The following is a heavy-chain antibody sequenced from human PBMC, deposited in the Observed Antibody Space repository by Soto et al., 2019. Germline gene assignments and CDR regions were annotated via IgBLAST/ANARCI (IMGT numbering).Heavy chain of an antibody. Sequence: SETLSLTCTVSGGSISSSSYYWGWIRQPPGKGLEWIGSIYYSGSTYYNPSLKSRVTISVDTSKNQFSLKLSSVTAADTAVYYCARRGLAVADYFDYWGQGTLVTVSS. CDR1: GGSISSSSYY. V-gene: IGHV4-39*01. D-gene: IGHD6-19*01. CDR3: ARRGLAVADYFDY. CDR2: IYYSGST. J-gene: IGHJ4*02.